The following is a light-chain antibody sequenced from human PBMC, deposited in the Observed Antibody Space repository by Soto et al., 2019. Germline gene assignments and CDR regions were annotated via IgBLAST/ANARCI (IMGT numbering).Light chain of an antibody. CDR2: EVS. CDR1: RSDVGGYNY. V-gene: IGLV2-14*01. CDR3: SSYTSSSTLYV. J-gene: IGLJ1*01. Sequence: QAVVTQPASVSGSPGQSITISCTGTRSDVGGYNYVSWYQQHPGKAPKLMIYEVSNRPSGVSNRFSGFKSGNTASLTISGLQAEDEADYYCSSYTSSSTLYVFGTGTKLTVL.